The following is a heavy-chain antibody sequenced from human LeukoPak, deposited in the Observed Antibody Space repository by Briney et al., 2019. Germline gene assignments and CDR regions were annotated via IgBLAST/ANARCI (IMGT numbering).Heavy chain of an antibody. CDR2: IYTSGST. J-gene: IGHJ6*03. CDR1: GGSIRSYY. D-gene: IGHD2-2*01. V-gene: IGHV4-4*08. CDR3: ARGHIAVVVPAGLRYYYYMDV. Sequence: KPSETLSLTCTVSGGSIRSYYWSWIRQPPGKGLEWIGYIYTSGSTSYNPSLKSRVTISIDTSKNQFSLKLSSVTAADTAVYYCARGHIAVVVPAGLRYYYYMDVWGKGTTVTVSS.